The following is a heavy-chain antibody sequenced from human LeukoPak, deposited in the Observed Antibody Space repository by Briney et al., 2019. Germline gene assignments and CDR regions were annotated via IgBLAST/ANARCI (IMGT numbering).Heavy chain of an antibody. D-gene: IGHD2-8*02. CDR3: TTDGVVYH. Sequence: GGSLRLSCAASGFTFRNAWMSWVRQAPGKGLEWVGRIKRKSDGGTTDYAAPVKGRFTISRDDSKTTLYLQMDSLNTEDTAVYYCTTDGVVYHWGQGTLVTVSS. CDR2: IKRKSDGGTT. CDR1: GFTFRNAW. J-gene: IGHJ4*02. V-gene: IGHV3-15*01.